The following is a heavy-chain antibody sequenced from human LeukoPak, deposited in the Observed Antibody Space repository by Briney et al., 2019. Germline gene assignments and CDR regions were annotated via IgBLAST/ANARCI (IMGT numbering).Heavy chain of an antibody. V-gene: IGHV4-39*01. CDR1: GGSISSSSYY. CDR2: IYYSGST. J-gene: IGHJ4*02. CDR3: ARHQDDSSGYYYTASFDY. Sequence: PSETLSLTCTVSGGSISSSSYYWGWIRQPPGKGLEWIGSIYYSGSTYYNPSLKSRVTISVDTSKNQFPLKLSSVTAADTAVYYCARHQDDSSGYYYTASFDYWGQGTLVTVSS. D-gene: IGHD3-22*01.